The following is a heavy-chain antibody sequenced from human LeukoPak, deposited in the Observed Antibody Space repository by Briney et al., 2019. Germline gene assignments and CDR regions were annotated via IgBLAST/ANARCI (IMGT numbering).Heavy chain of an antibody. CDR2: ISSSSSYI. CDR1: GFTFSSYS. J-gene: IGHJ4*02. Sequence: GGSLRLSCAASGFTFSSYSMNWVRQAPGKGLEWVSSISSSSSYIYYADSVKGRFTISRDNAKNSLYLQMNSLRAEDTAVYPCARDRRRLEGDYWGQGTLVTVSS. D-gene: IGHD6-25*01. V-gene: IGHV3-21*01. CDR3: ARDRRRLEGDY.